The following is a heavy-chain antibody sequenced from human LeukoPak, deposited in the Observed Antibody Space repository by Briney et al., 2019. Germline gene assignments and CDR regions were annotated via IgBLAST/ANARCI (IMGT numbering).Heavy chain of an antibody. D-gene: IGHD1-26*01. CDR3: ARNPGIVGAGLDY. CDR1: GGSVSSGSYF. J-gene: IGHJ4*02. Sequence: PSGTLSLTCTVSGGSVSSGSYFWNWIRQPPGMGLEGIGYIYYSGSTNYNPSLKSRVTISVDTSKNQFSLKLSSLTAADTAVYYCARNPGIVGAGLDYWGQGTLVTVSS. V-gene: IGHV4-61*01. CDR2: IYYSGST.